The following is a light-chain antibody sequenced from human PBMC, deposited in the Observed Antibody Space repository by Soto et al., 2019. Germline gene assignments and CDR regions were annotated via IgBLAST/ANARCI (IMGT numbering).Light chain of an antibody. CDR3: QQYTNWPPWT. CDR2: GAS. J-gene: IGKJ1*01. CDR1: QSVSSN. V-gene: IGKV3-15*01. Sequence: EIVMTQSPATLSVSPGERATLSCRASQSVSSNLAWYQQKPGQAPRLLIYGASTRATGIPARFSGSGSGTEFTLTLSSLQSEAFAVYYCQQYTNWPPWTFGQGTKVEIK.